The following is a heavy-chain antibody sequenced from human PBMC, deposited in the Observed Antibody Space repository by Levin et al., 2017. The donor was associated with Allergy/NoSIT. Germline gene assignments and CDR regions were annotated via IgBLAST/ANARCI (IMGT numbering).Heavy chain of an antibody. CDR1: GYTFTTHD. D-gene: IGHD6-19*01. V-gene: IGHV1-8*01. Sequence: ASVKVSCKASGYTFTTHDVNWVRQATGQGLEWMAWMNPNSGNTNYAQKFQGRVTLTRDTSISTVYMELSSLRSEDTAVYYCASEQWLRGGNGRYSYCGMDVWGQGTTVTVSS. CDR2: MNPNSGNT. CDR3: ASEQWLRGGNGRYSYCGMDV. J-gene: IGHJ6*02.